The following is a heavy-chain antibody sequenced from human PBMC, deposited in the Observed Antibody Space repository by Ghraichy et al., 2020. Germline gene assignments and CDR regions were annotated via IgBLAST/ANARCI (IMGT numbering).Heavy chain of an antibody. CDR3: ARATVTKGYFDY. CDR1: GGSFSGYY. Sequence: SETLSLTCAVYGGSFSGYYWSWIRQPPGKGLEWIGEINHSGSTNYNPSLKSRVTISVDTSKNQFSLKLSSVTAADTAVYYCARATVTKGYFDYWGQGTLVTVSS. D-gene: IGHD4-17*01. V-gene: IGHV4-34*01. CDR2: INHSGST. J-gene: IGHJ4*02.